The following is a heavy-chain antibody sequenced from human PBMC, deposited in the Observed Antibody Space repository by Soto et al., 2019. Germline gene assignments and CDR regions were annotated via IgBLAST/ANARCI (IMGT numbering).Heavy chain of an antibody. CDR3: AKDPLRAARPAGWFDP. Sequence: EVQLLESGGGLVQPGGSLRLSCAASGFTFSSYAMSWVRQAPGKGLEWVSAISGSGGSTYYADSVKGRFTISRDNSKNTLYLQMNSLRAEDTAAYYCAKDPLRAARPAGWFDPWGQGTLVTVSS. D-gene: IGHD6-6*01. J-gene: IGHJ5*02. V-gene: IGHV3-23*01. CDR1: GFTFSSYA. CDR2: ISGSGGST.